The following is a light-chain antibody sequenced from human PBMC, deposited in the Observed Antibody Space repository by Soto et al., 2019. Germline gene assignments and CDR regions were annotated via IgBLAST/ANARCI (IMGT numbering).Light chain of an antibody. V-gene: IGKV1-9*01. CDR2: AAS. J-gene: IGKJ5*01. CDR1: QGIGTY. Sequence: DIQLTQSPSFLSASVGDRVTITCRASQGIGTYLAWYQQKPGKAPNLLIYAASTLQSGVPSRFSGSGSGTEFTLTISSLHPEDFATYFCQQLNSYPPTFGQGTRLEIK. CDR3: QQLNSYPPT.